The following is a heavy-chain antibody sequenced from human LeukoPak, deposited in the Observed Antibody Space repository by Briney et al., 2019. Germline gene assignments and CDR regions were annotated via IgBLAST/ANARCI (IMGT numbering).Heavy chain of an antibody. CDR2: IYYSGST. CDR3: ARHGRGYYNGMDV. D-gene: IGHD3-10*01. V-gene: IGHV4-59*08. J-gene: IGHJ6*02. Sequence: SDTPSLTCTVSGGSISSYYWSWIRQPPGKGLEWIGYIYYSGSTNYNPSLKSRVIISVDTSKNQFSLKVSSVTAADTAVYYCARHGRGYYNGMDVWGQGTTVTVSS. CDR1: GGSISSYY.